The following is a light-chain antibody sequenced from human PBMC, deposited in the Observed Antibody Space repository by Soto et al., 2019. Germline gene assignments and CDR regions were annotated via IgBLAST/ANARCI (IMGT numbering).Light chain of an antibody. CDR1: QSVDSK. V-gene: IGKV3D-15*01. CDR2: DAS. J-gene: IGKJ4*01. Sequence: EIVMTQSPATLSVSPGERAIFSCRASQSVDSKLAWYQQKLGQAPRLLIYDASTRATGIPARFSGSGSGTEFTLTISSLQSEDFAIYYCQQYYAWNTFGGGRKV. CDR3: QQYYAWNT.